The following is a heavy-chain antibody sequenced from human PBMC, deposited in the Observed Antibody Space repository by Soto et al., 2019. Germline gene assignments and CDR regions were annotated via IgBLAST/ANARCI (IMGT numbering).Heavy chain of an antibody. Sequence: GGSLRLSCAASGFTFSSYAMHWVRQAPGKGLEWVAVISYDGSNKYYADSVKGRFTISRDNSKNTLYLQMNSLRAEDTAVYYCARDPMSSSWYYFDYWGQGTLVTVSS. CDR2: ISYDGSNK. V-gene: IGHV3-30-3*01. CDR1: GFTFSSYA. CDR3: ARDPMSSSWYYFDY. J-gene: IGHJ4*02. D-gene: IGHD6-13*01.